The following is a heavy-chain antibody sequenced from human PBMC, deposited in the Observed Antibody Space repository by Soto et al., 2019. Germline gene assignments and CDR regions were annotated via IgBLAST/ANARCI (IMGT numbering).Heavy chain of an antibody. J-gene: IGHJ4*02. CDR2: INPNSGGT. CDR1: GYSYTGDY. V-gene: IGHV1-2*02. D-gene: IGHD3-9*01. Sequence: ASLNVSCKASGYSYTGDYRHWGRHTPGQGLEWMGWINPNSGGTNYAQKFQGRVTMTRDTSISTAYMELSRLRSDDTAVYYCARFKRTDYDILTGYSDYWGQGTLVTVSS. CDR3: ARFKRTDYDILTGYSDY.